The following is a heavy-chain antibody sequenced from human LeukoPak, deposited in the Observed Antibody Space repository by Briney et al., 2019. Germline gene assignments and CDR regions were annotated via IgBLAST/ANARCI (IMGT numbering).Heavy chain of an antibody. J-gene: IGHJ4*02. Sequence: GGSLRLSCAASGFTFSNYAMSWVRQAPGKGLEWVSTLSGTGGSTYYADSVKGRFTISRDNSKNTLYLQVSSLRAEDTAVYYCATGGGFYYGHWGQGTLVTVSS. CDR1: GFTFSNYA. V-gene: IGHV3-23*01. D-gene: IGHD3-22*01. CDR2: LSGTGGST. CDR3: ATGGGFYYGH.